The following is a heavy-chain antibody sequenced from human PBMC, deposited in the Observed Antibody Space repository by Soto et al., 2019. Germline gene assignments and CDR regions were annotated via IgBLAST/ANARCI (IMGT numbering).Heavy chain of an antibody. CDR1: GGSFSGYY. V-gene: IGHV4-34*01. CDR2: INHSGST. D-gene: IGHD3-22*01. J-gene: IGHJ4*02. CDR3: ARFPVVGYDSSGYRSSDY. Sequence: SETLSLTCAVYGGSFSGYYWSWIRQPPGKGLEWIGEINHSGSTNYNPSLKSRVTISVDTSKNQFSLKLSSVTAADTAVYYCARFPVVGYDSSGYRSSDYWGQGTLVTVSS.